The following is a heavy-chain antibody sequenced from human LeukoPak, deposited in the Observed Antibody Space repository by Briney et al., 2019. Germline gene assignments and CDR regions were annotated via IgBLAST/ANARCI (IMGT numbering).Heavy chain of an antibody. CDR2: INHSGST. J-gene: IGHJ4*02. V-gene: IGHV4-34*01. CDR1: GGSFSGYY. Sequence: SETLSLTCAVYGGSFSGYYWSWIRQPPGKGLEWIGEINHSGSTNYNPPLKSRVTISVDTSKNQFSLKLSSVTAADTAVYYCARHPDRYFDWYYFDYWGQGTLVTVSS. CDR3: ARHPDRYFDWYYFDY. D-gene: IGHD3-9*01.